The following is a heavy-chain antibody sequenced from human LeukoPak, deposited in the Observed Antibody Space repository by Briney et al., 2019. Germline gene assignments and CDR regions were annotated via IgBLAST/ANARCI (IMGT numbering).Heavy chain of an antibody. J-gene: IGHJ4*02. CDR2: ISGRSSTI. V-gene: IGHV3-48*01. D-gene: IGHD1-26*01. CDR1: AFTFSDYS. CDR3: SRDRTKSGSYYFDH. Sequence: GGSLSLSCAASAFTFSDYSMNWVRQAPGKGLEWVSYISGRSSTIYYADSVKGRFTISRDNAKNSMYLQMNSLRAEDTAVYYCSRDRTKSGSYYFDHWGQGTLVTVSS.